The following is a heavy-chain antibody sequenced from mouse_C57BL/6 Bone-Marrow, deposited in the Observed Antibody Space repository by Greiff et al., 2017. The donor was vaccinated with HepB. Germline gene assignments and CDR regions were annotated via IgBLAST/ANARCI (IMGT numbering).Heavy chain of an antibody. CDR2: IRSKSNNYAT. Sequence: EVQGVESGGGLVQPKGSLKLSCAASGFSFNTYAMNWVRQAPGKGLEWVARIRSKSNNYATYYADSVKDRFTISRDDSESMLYLQMNNLKTEDTAMYYCVRWGLRRGGFDYWGQGTTLTVSS. J-gene: IGHJ2*01. CDR3: VRWGLRRGGFDY. CDR1: GFSFNTYA. V-gene: IGHV10-1*01. D-gene: IGHD2-2*01.